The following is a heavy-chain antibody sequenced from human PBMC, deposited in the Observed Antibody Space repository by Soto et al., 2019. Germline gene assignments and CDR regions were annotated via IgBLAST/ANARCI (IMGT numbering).Heavy chain of an antibody. CDR3: ARRNHYGDFGDYYYYYAMDV. D-gene: IGHD4-17*01. CDR2: IDPSDSYT. Sequence: PGESLNISCKGSGYNFTSYWITSVRQMPGKGLEWMGTIDPSDSYTNYSPSFQGHVTISADKSISTAYLQWSSLKASDTAVYYCARRNHYGDFGDYYYYYAMDVWGQGTTVTVAS. J-gene: IGHJ6*02. CDR1: GYNFTSYW. V-gene: IGHV5-10-1*01.